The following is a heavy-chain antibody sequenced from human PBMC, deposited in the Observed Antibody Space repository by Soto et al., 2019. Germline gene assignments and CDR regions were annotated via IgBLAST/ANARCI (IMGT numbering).Heavy chain of an antibody. Sequence: GGSLRLSCAASGFTFSSYSMNWVRQAPGKGLEWVSYISSSSSSTIYYADSVKGRFTISRDNAKNSLYLQMNSLRAEDTAVYYCAKDHRYSSGLFYYYYGMDVWGQGTTVTVSS. CDR1: GFTFSSYS. D-gene: IGHD6-19*01. CDR2: ISSSSSSTI. CDR3: AKDHRYSSGLFYYYYGMDV. J-gene: IGHJ6*02. V-gene: IGHV3-48*01.